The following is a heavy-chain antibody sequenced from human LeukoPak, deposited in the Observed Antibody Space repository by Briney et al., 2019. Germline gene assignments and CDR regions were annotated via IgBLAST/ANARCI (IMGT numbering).Heavy chain of an antibody. J-gene: IGHJ4*02. D-gene: IGHD5-18*01. CDR1: GDSVSSNSAA. CDR3: ARDLAGFGGYSYGMVDY. Sequence: SQTLSLTCVISGDSVSSNSAAWNWIRQSPSRGLEWLGRTYYRSEWHNDYAVSVKSRIIISPDTSKNQFSPQLKSVTPEDTAVYYCARDLAGFGGYSYGMVDYWGQGTLVTVSS. V-gene: IGHV6-1*01. CDR2: TYYRSEWHN.